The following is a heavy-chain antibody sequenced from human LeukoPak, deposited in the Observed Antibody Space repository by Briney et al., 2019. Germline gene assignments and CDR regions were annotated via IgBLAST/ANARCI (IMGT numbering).Heavy chain of an antibody. D-gene: IGHD3-3*01. CDR1: GGSMSSSDSY. J-gene: IGHJ5*02. V-gene: IGHV4-39*02. Sequence: SETLSLTCVVSGGSMSSSDSYWAWIRQPPGKGLEWIGSIYYSGTTYYKASLKGRLTISVDTSQNHFSLKLTSVTAADTAVYFCARLKRISISGVIITPFDPWGQGTLVSVSS. CDR2: IYYSGTT. CDR3: ARLKRISISGVIITPFDP.